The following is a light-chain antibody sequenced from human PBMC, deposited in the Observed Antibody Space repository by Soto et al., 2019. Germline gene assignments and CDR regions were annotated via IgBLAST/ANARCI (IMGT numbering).Light chain of an antibody. J-gene: IGLJ3*02. CDR1: SGHSSYA. Sequence: QLVLTQSPSAYASLGASVKLTCTLSSGHSSYAIAWHQQQPEKGPRYLMKLNSDGSHSKGDGIPDRFSGSSSGAERYLTISSLQSEDEADYYCQTWGSGIYWVFGGGTKVTVL. CDR3: QTWGSGIYWV. V-gene: IGLV4-69*01. CDR2: LNSDGSH.